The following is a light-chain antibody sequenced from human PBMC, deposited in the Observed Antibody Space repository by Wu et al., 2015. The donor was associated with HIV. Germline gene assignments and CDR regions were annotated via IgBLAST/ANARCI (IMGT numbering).Light chain of an antibody. CDR3: QQYDDSPPTWT. J-gene: IGKJ1*01. CDR2: STS. CDR1: QSVSSNY. Sequence: EIVLTQSPGTLSLSPGERATLSRRASQSVSSNYLVWYQQKPGQPLRLLIYSTSNRATGIPDRFSGSGSGTDFTLTISRLEPEDFAVYYCQQYDDSPPTWTFGQGTKVEIK. V-gene: IGKV3-20*01.